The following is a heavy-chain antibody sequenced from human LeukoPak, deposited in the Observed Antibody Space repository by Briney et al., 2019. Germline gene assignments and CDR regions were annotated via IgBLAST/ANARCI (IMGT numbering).Heavy chain of an antibody. Sequence: SETLSLTCTVSGGSISSYYWSWIRQPPGKGLEWIGYIYYSGSTNYNPSHKSRVTISVDTSKNQFSLKLSSVTAADTAVYYCARGGSYYDSSGYYHLDYWGQGTLVTVSS. CDR2: IYYSGST. CDR3: ARGGSYYDSSGYYHLDY. D-gene: IGHD3-22*01. V-gene: IGHV4-59*01. CDR1: GGSISSYY. J-gene: IGHJ4*02.